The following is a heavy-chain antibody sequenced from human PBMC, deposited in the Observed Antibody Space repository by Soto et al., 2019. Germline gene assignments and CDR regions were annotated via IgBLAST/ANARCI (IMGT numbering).Heavy chain of an antibody. CDR3: AKLGGCGGGCCYSFLLYYYYYMDV. CDR2: ISGSGGST. V-gene: IGHV3-23*01. D-gene: IGHD2-15*01. Sequence: GGSLRLSCAASGFTFSSYAMSWVRQAPGKGLEWVSAISGSGGSTYYADSVKGRFTISRDNSKNTLYLQMNSLRAEDTAVYYCAKLGGCGGGCCYSFLLYYYYYMDVWGKGTTVTVSS. J-gene: IGHJ6*03. CDR1: GFTFSSYA.